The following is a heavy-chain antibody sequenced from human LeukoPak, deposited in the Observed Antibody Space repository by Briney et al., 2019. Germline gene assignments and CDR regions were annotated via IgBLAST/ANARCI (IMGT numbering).Heavy chain of an antibody. CDR1: GDSMNNYY. CDR3: ARDTGHYAPGTPGFTRFDP. J-gene: IGHJ5*02. CDR2: VYNSGST. D-gene: IGHD3-10*01. Sequence: SETLSLTCNVFGDSMNNYYWGWIRQPSGKGLEWIGSVYNSGSTYYNPSLKSRVIVSLHMSQNQFSLRLTSVTAADTAIYYCARDTGHYAPGTPGFTRFDPWGQGTLVTVSS. V-gene: IGHV4-39*07.